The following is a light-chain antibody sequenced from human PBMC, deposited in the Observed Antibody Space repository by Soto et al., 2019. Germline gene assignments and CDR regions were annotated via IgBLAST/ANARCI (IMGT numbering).Light chain of an antibody. Sequence: QSVLTQPPSVSGAPGQRVTISCTGGSSNIGAGYDVHWYQQLPGTAPKLLISGNSNRPSGVPDRFSGSKSGTSASLAITGLEAEDEADYYCRSYDRSLFWVFGGGTKVTVL. J-gene: IGLJ3*02. CDR2: GNS. CDR3: RSYDRSLFWV. V-gene: IGLV1-40*01. CDR1: SSNIGAGYD.